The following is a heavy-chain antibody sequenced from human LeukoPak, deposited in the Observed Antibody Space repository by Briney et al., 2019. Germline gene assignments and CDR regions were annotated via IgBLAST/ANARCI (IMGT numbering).Heavy chain of an antibody. V-gene: IGHV4-34*01. CDR3: AMGHGSGSFDHWYFDF. CDR1: GVSFSGYF. Sequence: SETLSLTCAVYGVSFSGYFWSWIRQPPGKGLEWIGEINHSGITNHNPSLKSRVTISVDTSKNQFSLKLNSVTAADTAVYYCAMGHGSGSFDHWYFDFWGRGTLVTVSS. J-gene: IGHJ2*01. D-gene: IGHD3-10*01. CDR2: INHSGIT.